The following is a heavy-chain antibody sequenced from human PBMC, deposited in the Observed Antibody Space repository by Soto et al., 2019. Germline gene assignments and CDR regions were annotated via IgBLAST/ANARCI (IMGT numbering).Heavy chain of an antibody. CDR2: IYYSGST. CDR3: ARVIGWYGSYHYGKAF. D-gene: IGHD6-19*01. J-gene: IGHJ6*02. Sequence: SETLSLTCTVSGGSISSYYWSWIRQPPGKGLEWIGYIYYSGSTNYNPSLKSRVTISVDTSKNQFSLKLSSVTAADTAVYYCARVIGWYGSYHYGKAFWGQGTKVTVSS. V-gene: IGHV4-59*01. CDR1: GGSISSYY.